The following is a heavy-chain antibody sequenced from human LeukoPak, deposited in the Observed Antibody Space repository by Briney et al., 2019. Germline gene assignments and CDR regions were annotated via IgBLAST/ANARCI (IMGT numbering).Heavy chain of an antibody. J-gene: IGHJ6*02. CDR1: GGSISSYY. CDR2: IYYRGST. V-gene: IGHV4-59*01. Sequence: SETLSLTCTVSGGSISSYYWSWIRQPPGKGLEWIGYIYYRGSTNYNPSLKSRVTISVDTSKNQFSLKLSSVTAADTAVYYCARGRLRTYYYSMDVWGQGTTVTVSS. D-gene: IGHD1-14*01. CDR3: ARGRLRTYYYSMDV.